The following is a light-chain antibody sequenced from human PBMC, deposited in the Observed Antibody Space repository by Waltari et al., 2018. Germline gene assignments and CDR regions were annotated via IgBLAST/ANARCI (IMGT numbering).Light chain of an antibody. CDR3: QQYKNFRT. CDR2: KTS. V-gene: IGKV1-5*03. J-gene: IGKJ1*01. Sequence: DIQMTQSPSTLSASAGDSVTITCRASQSIDRWLTWYQQKAGKAPKLLIYKTSSLESGGPSRFSGSGYGTEFTLTISGLQPDDFATYHCQQYKNFRTFGQGTKVEIK. CDR1: QSIDRW.